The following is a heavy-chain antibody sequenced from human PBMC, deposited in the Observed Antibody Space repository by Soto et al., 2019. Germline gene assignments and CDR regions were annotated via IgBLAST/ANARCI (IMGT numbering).Heavy chain of an antibody. CDR3: ARNYGVDY. V-gene: IGHV3-21*01. J-gene: IGHJ4*02. CDR1: GFSFSSYT. D-gene: IGHD4-17*01. Sequence: EVQLVESGGGLVKPGGSLRLSCEASGFSFSSYTMTWVRQAPGKGLEWVSSISGSSDYIYYAGSVKGRFTISRDNAENSLYLQMNSLRAEDTAVYYCARNYGVDYWGQGTLVNVSS. CDR2: ISGSSDYI.